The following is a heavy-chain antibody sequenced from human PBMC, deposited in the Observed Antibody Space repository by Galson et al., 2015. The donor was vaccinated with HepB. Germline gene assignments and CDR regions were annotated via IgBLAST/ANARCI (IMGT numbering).Heavy chain of an antibody. CDR2: INNNTGNP. J-gene: IGHJ6*02. Sequence: SVTVSCKASGYTFTSYAMNWVRQAPGQGLEWMGWINNNTGNPTYAQGFTGRFVFSLYTSVSTAYLQISSLKAEDTAVYYCARGGPSRWELLLTYYYGMDVWAKGPRSPSP. V-gene: IGHV7-4-1*02. D-gene: IGHD1-26*01. CDR3: ARGGPSRWELLLTYYYGMDV. CDR1: GYTFTSYA.